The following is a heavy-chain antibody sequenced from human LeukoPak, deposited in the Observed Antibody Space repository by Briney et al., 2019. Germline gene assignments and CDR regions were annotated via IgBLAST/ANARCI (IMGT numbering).Heavy chain of an antibody. Sequence: GGSLRLSCAASGFTFSSYAMSWVRQAPGKGLEWVSTISGSGGGTYYADSVKGRFTVSRDNSKNTLYLQINSLRGEDTAVYYCAKGKYSSGGVPDYWGQGTLVTVSS. CDR2: ISGSGGGT. CDR3: AKGKYSSGGVPDY. D-gene: IGHD6-19*01. CDR1: GFTFSSYA. J-gene: IGHJ4*02. V-gene: IGHV3-23*01.